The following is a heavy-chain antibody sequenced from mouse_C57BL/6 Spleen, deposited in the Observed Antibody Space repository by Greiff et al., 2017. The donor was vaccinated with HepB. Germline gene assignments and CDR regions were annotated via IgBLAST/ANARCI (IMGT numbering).Heavy chain of an antibody. CDR3: AVYSNYYFDY. Sequence: EVHLVESGGGLVKPGGSLKLSCAASGFTFSDYGMHWVRQAPEKGLEWFAYISSGSSTIYYADTVKGRFTISRDNAKNTLFLQMTSLRSEDTAMYYCAVYSNYYFDYWGQGTTLTVSS. V-gene: IGHV5-17*01. J-gene: IGHJ2*01. CDR1: GFTFSDYG. CDR2: ISSGSSTI. D-gene: IGHD2-5*01.